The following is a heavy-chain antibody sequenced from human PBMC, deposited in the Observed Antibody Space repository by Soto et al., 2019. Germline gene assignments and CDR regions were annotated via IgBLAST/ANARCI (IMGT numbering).Heavy chain of an antibody. CDR3: ARDPPLKHDSTHWFDP. CDR2: IIPIFGTA. Sequence: SVKVSCKASGGTFSSYAISWVRQAPGQGLEWMGGIIPIFGTANYAQKFQGRVTITADESTSTAYMELSSLRSEDTAVYYCARDPPLKHDSTHWFDPWGQGTLVTVSS. V-gene: IGHV1-69*13. J-gene: IGHJ5*02. CDR1: GGTFSSYA. D-gene: IGHD3-22*01.